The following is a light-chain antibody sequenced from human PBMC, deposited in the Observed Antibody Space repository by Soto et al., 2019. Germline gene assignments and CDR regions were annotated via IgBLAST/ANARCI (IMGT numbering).Light chain of an antibody. Sequence: EIVLTQSPATLSLSPGERATLSCRASQSISNHLTWYQQKPGQAPRLLIYGASSRATGIPDRFSGSGSGIDFTLTIGRLEPEDFAVYYCQQYGSSPRTFGQGTKVDIK. V-gene: IGKV3-20*01. J-gene: IGKJ1*01. CDR1: QSISNH. CDR3: QQYGSSPRT. CDR2: GAS.